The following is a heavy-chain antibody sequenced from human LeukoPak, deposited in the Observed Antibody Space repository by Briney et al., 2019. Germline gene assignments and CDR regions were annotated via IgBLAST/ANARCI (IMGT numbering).Heavy chain of an antibody. CDR3: AYSGSYGHLGY. CDR1: GGSISSNAYY. D-gene: IGHD1-26*01. J-gene: IGHJ4*02. CDR2: IYSSVST. V-gene: IGHV4-39*01. Sequence: PSETLSLTCTVSGGSISSNAYYWAWIRQPPGRGLEWIGSIYSSVSTYYNPSLKSRVTISVDTSKNQFSLRLSSVTAADTALYYCAYSGSYGHLGYWGQGIPVTVAS.